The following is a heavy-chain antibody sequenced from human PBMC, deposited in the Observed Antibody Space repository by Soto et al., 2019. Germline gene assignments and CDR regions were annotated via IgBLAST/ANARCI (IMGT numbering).Heavy chain of an antibody. V-gene: IGHV1-69*04. CDR3: AREIDDYYYDSSGAKKETPFDI. Sequence: GASVKVSCKASGGTFSSYTISWVRQAPGQGLEWMGRIIPILGIANYAQKFQGRVTITADKSTSTAYMELSSLRSEDTAVYYCAREIDDYYYDSSGAKKETPFDIWGQGTMVTVSS. D-gene: IGHD3-22*01. CDR2: IIPILGIA. CDR1: GGTFSSYT. J-gene: IGHJ3*02.